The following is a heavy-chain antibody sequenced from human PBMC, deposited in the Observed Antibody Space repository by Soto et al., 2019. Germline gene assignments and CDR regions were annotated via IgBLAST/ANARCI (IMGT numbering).Heavy chain of an antibody. CDR1: GFPFSIHW. J-gene: IGHJ4*02. V-gene: IGHV3-7*01. CDR3: AGGSY. CDR2: LNQNGREK. Sequence: EMHLVESGGGLVQPGGSLRLSCAASGFPFSIHWMNWVRQAPGKGLEWEANLNQNGREKYYVDSVKGRFTISRDNAKNSLSLQMNSLRAEDTAVYYCAGGSYWGQGTLVTVSS.